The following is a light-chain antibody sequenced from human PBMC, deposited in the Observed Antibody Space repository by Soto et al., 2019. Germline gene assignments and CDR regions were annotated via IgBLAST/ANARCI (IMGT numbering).Light chain of an antibody. J-gene: IGKJ1*01. CDR3: QQYGYSFWT. CDR2: SAS. V-gene: IGKV3-20*01. Sequence: EIVFTQSPGTLSLSPGERVTLSCSTSQSVSTYLAWYQQKPGQAPRLLIYSASSRATGIPDRFSGSGSGTDYTLTISRLEPEDFAVYYCQQYGYSFWTFGQGTKVDIK. CDR1: QSVSTY.